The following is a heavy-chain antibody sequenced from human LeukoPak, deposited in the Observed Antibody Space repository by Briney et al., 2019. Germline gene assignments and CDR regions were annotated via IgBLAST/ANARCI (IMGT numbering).Heavy chain of an antibody. V-gene: IGHV3-30*18. CDR2: ISHDGSNK. Sequence: GGSLRLSCAASGFTFSSYGMHWVRQAPGKGLEWVAVISHDGSNKYYADSVKGRFTISRDNSKNTLYLQMNSLRAEDTAVYYCAKDWGSGWYGGRFDYWGQGTLVTVSS. CDR1: GFTFSSYG. D-gene: IGHD6-19*01. J-gene: IGHJ4*02. CDR3: AKDWGSGWYGGRFDY.